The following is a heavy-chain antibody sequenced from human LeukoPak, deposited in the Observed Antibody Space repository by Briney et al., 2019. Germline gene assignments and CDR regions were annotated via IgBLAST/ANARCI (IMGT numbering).Heavy chain of an antibody. V-gene: IGHV4-4*07. CDR2: IHTSGST. CDR3: ARESRYTYGPGYYYVGV. Sequence: SETLSLTCTVSGGSISNYYWNWIRQPAGKALEWLGRIHTSGSTNYNPSLKSRVTISRDSAKNQFSLKLSSVTAADTAVYYCARESRYTYGPGYYYVGVWGKGTTVTVSS. D-gene: IGHD5-18*01. CDR1: GGSISNYY. J-gene: IGHJ6*03.